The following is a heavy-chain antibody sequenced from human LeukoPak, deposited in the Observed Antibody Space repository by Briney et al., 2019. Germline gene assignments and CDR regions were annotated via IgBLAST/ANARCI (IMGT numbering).Heavy chain of an antibody. J-gene: IGHJ4*02. CDR2: IYYSGST. CDR3: ARLVGYGPLYYFDY. Sequence: SETLSLTCTVSGGSISSYYWSWIRQPTGKGLEWIGYIYYSGSTNYNPSLKSRVTISVDTSKNQFSLKLSSVTAADTAVYYCARLVGYGPLYYFDYWGQGTLVTVSS. CDR1: GGSISSYY. D-gene: IGHD5-18*01. V-gene: IGHV4-59*01.